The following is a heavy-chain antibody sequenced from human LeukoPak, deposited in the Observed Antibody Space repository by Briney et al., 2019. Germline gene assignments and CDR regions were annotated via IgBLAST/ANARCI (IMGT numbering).Heavy chain of an antibody. CDR1: GGSISTYY. Sequence: SETLSLTCTVSGGSISTYYWSWIRQPPGEGLEWIAYIYYSGSTNYNPSLKSRVTISVDTSKNQLSLKPSSVTAADTAVYYCARHWETSSWYVDYWGQGTLVTVSS. CDR2: IYYSGST. D-gene: IGHD6-13*01. CDR3: ARHWETSSWYVDY. V-gene: IGHV4-59*08. J-gene: IGHJ4*02.